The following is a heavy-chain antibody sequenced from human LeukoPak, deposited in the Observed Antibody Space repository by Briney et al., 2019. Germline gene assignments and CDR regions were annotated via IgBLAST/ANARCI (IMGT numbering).Heavy chain of an antibody. Sequence: GASVKVSCKASGYTFAGYYMHCVRQAPGQGLEWMGKINPSGDTTTYAQKFQGRVTMTRDTSTSTVYMELRSLRSDDTAVYYCARDRNGDQRANAFDIWGQGTMVTVSS. CDR2: INPSGDTT. V-gene: IGHV1-46*01. J-gene: IGHJ3*02. D-gene: IGHD2-21*02. CDR3: ARDRNGDQRANAFDI. CDR1: GYTFAGYY.